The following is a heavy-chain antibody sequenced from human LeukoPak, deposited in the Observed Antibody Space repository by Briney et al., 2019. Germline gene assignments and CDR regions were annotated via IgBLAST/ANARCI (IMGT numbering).Heavy chain of an antibody. CDR1: GFIFSDYG. CDR3: AKGDCSSTNCYPDY. CDR2: ISASGAST. D-gene: IGHD2-2*01. V-gene: IGHV3-23*01. Sequence: GGTLRLSCAASGFIFSDYGMSWVRQAPGKGLEWVSGISASGASTYYSDSVRGRFTISRDKYKKMLYLQMNSLRAEDTAMYYCAKGDCSSTNCYPDYWGQGILVTVSS. J-gene: IGHJ4*02.